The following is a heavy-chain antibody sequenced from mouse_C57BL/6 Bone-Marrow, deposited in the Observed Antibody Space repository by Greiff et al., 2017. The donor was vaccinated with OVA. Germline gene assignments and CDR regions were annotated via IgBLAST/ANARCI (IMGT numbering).Heavy chain of an antibody. D-gene: IGHD1-1*01. V-gene: IGHV1-26*01. Sequence: VQLQQSGPELVKPGASVKISCKASGYTFTDYYMNWVKQSHGKSLEWIGDINPNNGGTSYNQKFKGKATLTVDKSSSTAYMELRSLTSEDSAVYDSARSTVVEDYAMDYWGQGTSVTVSS. CDR3: ARSTVVEDYAMDY. J-gene: IGHJ4*01. CDR1: GYTFTDYY. CDR2: INPNNGGT.